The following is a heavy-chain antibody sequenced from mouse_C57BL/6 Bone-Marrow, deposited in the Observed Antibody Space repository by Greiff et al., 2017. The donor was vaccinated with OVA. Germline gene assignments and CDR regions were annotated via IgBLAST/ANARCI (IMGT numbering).Heavy chain of an antibody. D-gene: IGHD3-3*01. CDR3: ARSLGAWFAY. V-gene: IGHV1-61*01. J-gene: IGHJ3*01. Sequence: QVQLQQSGAELVRPGSSVKLSCKASGYTFTSYWMDWVKQRPGQGLEWIGNIYPSDSETHYNQKFKDKATLTVDKSSSTAYMQLSSLTSEDSAVYYCARSLGAWFAYWGQGTLVTVSA. CDR2: IYPSDSET. CDR1: GYTFTSYW.